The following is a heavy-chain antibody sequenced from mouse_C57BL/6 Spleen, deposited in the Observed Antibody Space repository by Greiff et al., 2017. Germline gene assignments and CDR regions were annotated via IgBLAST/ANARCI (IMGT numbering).Heavy chain of an antibody. Sequence: VQLQQPGAELVKPGASVKLSCKASGYTFTSYWMQWVKQRPGQGLEWIGEIDPSDSYTNYNQKFKGKATLTVDTSSSTAYMQLSSLTSEYSAVYYCAMRNGSSYWYFDVWGTGTTVTVSS. CDR3: AMRNGSSYWYFDV. J-gene: IGHJ1*03. V-gene: IGHV1-50*01. CDR1: GYTFTSYW. D-gene: IGHD1-1*01. CDR2: IDPSDSYT.